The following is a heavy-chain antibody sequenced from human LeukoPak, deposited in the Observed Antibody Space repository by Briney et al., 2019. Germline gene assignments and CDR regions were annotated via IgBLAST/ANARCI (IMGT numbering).Heavy chain of an antibody. D-gene: IGHD2-2*01. CDR1: GGSFSGYY. CDR2: INHSGST. J-gene: IGHJ4*02. CDR3: ARGTWAMDY. V-gene: IGHV4-34*01. Sequence: SETLSLTCAVYGGSFSGYYWSWIRQPPGKGLEWIGEINHSGSTNYNPSLKSRDTISVDTSKNQFSLKLSSVTAADTAVYYCARGTWAMDYWGQGTLVTVSS.